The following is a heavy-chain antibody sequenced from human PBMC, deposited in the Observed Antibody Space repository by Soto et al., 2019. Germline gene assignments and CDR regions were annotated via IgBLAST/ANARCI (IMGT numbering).Heavy chain of an antibody. CDR2: INPNSGGT. Sequence: ASVKVSCKASGYTFTGYYMHWVRQAPGQGLEWMGWINPNSGGTNYAQKFQGWVTMTRDTSISTAYMELSRLRSDDTDVYYCARDHLTGDHAFDIWGQGTMVTVSS. CDR3: ARDHLTGDHAFDI. J-gene: IGHJ3*02. V-gene: IGHV1-2*04. CDR1: GYTFTGYY. D-gene: IGHD7-27*01.